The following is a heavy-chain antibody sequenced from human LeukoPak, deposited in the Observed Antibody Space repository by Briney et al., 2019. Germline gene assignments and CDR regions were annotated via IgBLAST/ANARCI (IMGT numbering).Heavy chain of an antibody. CDR1: GFTFSLYS. D-gene: IGHD2-2*01. CDR3: AKADRAQLQSAFDI. V-gene: IGHV3-30-3*01. J-gene: IGHJ3*02. Sequence: GGSLRLSCAASGFTFSLYSMYWVRQAPGKGLEWEAVISNDGSNKYYADSVKGRFTISRDNAKNSLYLQMNSLRAEDTALYYCAKADRAQLQSAFDIWGQGTMVTVSS. CDR2: ISNDGSNK.